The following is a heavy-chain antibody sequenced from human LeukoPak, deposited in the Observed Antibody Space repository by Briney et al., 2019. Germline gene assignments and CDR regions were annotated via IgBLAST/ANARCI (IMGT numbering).Heavy chain of an antibody. CDR3: VRAHHPGGWFDP. CDR2: INQDGGEI. D-gene: IGHD3-10*01. V-gene: IGHV3-7*04. CDR1: GFTFSSYG. Sequence: GESLRLSCAASGFTFSSYGMHWVRQAPGKGLEWVASINQDGGEIHYVDSVKGRFTISRDNAKNSLYLQMNSLTAEDTAVHYCVRAHHPGGWFDPWGQGTLVTVSS. J-gene: IGHJ5*02.